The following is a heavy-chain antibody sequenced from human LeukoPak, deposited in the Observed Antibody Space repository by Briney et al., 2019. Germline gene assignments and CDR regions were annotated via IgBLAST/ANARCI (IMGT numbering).Heavy chain of an antibody. CDR3: ARGRYSSSSGDLDY. Sequence: PGRSLRLSCAASGFTFDDYAMHWVRQAPGKGLEWVSGISWNSGSIGYADSVKGRFTISRDNAKNSLYLQMNSLRAEDTALYYCARGRYSSSSGDLDYWGQGTLVTVSS. J-gene: IGHJ4*02. CDR1: GFTFDDYA. CDR2: ISWNSGSI. V-gene: IGHV3-9*01. D-gene: IGHD6-6*01.